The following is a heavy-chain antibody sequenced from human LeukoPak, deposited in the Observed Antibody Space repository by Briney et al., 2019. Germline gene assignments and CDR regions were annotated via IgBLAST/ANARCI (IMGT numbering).Heavy chain of an antibody. CDR1: GGSISSYY. Sequence: PSETLSLTCTVSGGSISSYYWSWIRQPPGKGLEWIGYIYYSGSTNYNPSLKSRVTISVDTSKIQFSLKLSSVTAADTAVYYCARDQYYYDSSGYYYYYYGMDVWGQGTTVTVSS. D-gene: IGHD3-22*01. J-gene: IGHJ6*02. CDR2: IYYSGST. V-gene: IGHV4-59*01. CDR3: ARDQYYYDSSGYYYYYYGMDV.